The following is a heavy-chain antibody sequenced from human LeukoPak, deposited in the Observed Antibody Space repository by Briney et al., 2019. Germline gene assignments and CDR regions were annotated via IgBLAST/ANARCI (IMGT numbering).Heavy chain of an antibody. CDR3: ARVYDIFGSGSHSDF. V-gene: IGHV1-2*02. J-gene: IGHJ4*02. CDR1: GYTFSDYY. D-gene: IGHD3-10*01. Sequence: ASVKVSCKASGYTFSDYYIHWVRQAPGQGLEWMGWINPNGGGTHYAQQFLGRVTMTRDTSISTAYMELSRLRSDDTAVYYCARVYDIFGSGSHSDFWGQGTLVTVSS. CDR2: INPNGGGT.